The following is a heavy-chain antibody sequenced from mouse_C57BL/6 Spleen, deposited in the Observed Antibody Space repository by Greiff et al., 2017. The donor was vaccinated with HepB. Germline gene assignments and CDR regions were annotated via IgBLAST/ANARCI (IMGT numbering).Heavy chain of an antibody. V-gene: IGHV1-59*01. D-gene: IGHD1-1*01. CDR3: ARAVYYYGSSYGYFDY. Sequence: VQLQQPGAELVRPGTSVKLSCKASGYTFTSYWMHWVKQRPGQGLEWIGVIDPSDSYTNYNQKFKGKATLTVDTSSSTAYMQLSSLTSEDSAISYCARAVYYYGSSYGYFDYWGQGTTLTVSS. CDR2: IDPSDSYT. CDR1: GYTFTSYW. J-gene: IGHJ2*01.